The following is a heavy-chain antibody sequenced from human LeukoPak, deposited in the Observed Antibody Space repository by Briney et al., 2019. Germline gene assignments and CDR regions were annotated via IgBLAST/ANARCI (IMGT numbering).Heavy chain of an antibody. CDR2: IIPIFGTA. J-gene: IGHJ2*01. D-gene: IGHD6-19*01. CDR3: ARDAGYSSGWRYWYFDL. CDR1: GGTFSSYA. Sequence: ASVKVSCKASGGTFSSYAISWVRQAPGQGLEWMGGIIPIFGTANYAQKFQGRVTITADKSTSTAYMELSSLRSEDTAVYYCARDAGYSSGWRYWYFDLWGRGTLVTVSS. V-gene: IGHV1-69*06.